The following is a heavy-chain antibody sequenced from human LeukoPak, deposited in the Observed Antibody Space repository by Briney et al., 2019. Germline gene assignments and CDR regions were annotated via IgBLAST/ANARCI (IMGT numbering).Heavy chain of an antibody. CDR2: IDHSGST. D-gene: IGHD3-3*01. J-gene: IGHJ4*02. CDR3: ARSSVRSFGVAFDY. Sequence: PSETLSLTCAVYGGSFSGDSWNWIRQPPGKGLEWTGEIDHSGSTNFSPSLKSRVVISVDMSKNHLSLKLSSVTAADTAVYYCARSSVRSFGVAFDYWGQGTLVTVSS. V-gene: IGHV4-34*01. CDR1: GGSFSGDS.